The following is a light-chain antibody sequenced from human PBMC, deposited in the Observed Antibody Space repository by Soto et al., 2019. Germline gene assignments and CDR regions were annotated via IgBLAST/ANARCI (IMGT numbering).Light chain of an antibody. Sequence: DIQLTQSPSFLSPSIGESVTITCRASQVISTSLAWYQVKPGKAPKLLIYAASTLESGIPDRFSGSGSGTDFTLTISRLEPEDFALYYCQQYGGSPMTFGQGTRLEI. V-gene: IGKV1-9*01. CDR1: QVISTS. CDR3: QQYGGSPMT. J-gene: IGKJ5*01. CDR2: AAS.